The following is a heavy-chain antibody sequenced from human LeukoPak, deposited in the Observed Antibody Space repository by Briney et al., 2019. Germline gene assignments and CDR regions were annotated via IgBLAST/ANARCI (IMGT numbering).Heavy chain of an antibody. V-gene: IGHV4-39*01. Sequence: PSETLSLTCTVSDDSITSSSYYWGWIRQPPGTGLEWIGNIYYSGSTQYNPSLKSRATISEDTSKNQFSLRLSSVTAADTAVYYCARQLYDVWSGYYTYFDQWGQGTLVTVSS. D-gene: IGHD3-3*01. J-gene: IGHJ4*02. CDR1: DDSITSSSYY. CDR2: IYYSGST. CDR3: ARQLYDVWSGYYTYFDQ.